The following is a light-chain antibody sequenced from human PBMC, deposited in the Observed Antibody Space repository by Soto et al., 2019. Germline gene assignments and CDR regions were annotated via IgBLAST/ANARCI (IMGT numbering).Light chain of an antibody. Sequence: QSALTQPASVSGSPGQSITISCTGTSSDVGGYNYVFWYQHHPGKAPKLIIYEVSNRPSGVSNRFSGSKSDNTASLTISGLQVEDEADYYCSSYTSSSTLEVFGGGTKVTVL. V-gene: IGLV2-14*01. CDR2: EVS. CDR1: SSDVGGYNY. CDR3: SSYTSSSTLEV. J-gene: IGLJ2*01.